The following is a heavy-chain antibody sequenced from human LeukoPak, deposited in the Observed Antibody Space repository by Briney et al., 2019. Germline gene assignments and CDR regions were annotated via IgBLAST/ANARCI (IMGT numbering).Heavy chain of an antibody. D-gene: IGHD2-2*01. CDR1: GLTVSSNY. J-gene: IGHJ3*02. CDR3: ASKLVPAVRTAFDI. Sequence: GGSLRLSCAAFGLTVSSNYMSWVRQAPGKGLEWVSVIYSGDSTYYADSVEGRFTFSRDNSKNTVYLQMNSLRADDTAVYYCASKLVPAVRTAFDIWGQGTMVTVSS. CDR2: IYSGDST. V-gene: IGHV3-53*01.